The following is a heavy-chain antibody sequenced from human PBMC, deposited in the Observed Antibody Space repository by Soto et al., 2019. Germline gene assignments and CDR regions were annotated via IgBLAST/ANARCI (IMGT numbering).Heavy chain of an antibody. Sequence: GGSLRLSCAASGFTVSSNYMSWVRQAPGKGLEWVSVIYSGGSTYYADSVKGRFTISRDNSKNTLYLQMNSLRAEDTAVYYCARVNSNWGIEGDGYYFDYWGQGTLVTVSS. CDR3: ARVNSNWGIEGDGYYFDY. J-gene: IGHJ4*02. CDR2: IYSGGST. D-gene: IGHD7-27*01. V-gene: IGHV3-53*01. CDR1: GFTVSSNY.